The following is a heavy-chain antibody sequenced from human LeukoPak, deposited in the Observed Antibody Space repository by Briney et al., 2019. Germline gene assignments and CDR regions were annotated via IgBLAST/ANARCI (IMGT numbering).Heavy chain of an antibody. CDR3: ARSTGDYPRDFDY. J-gene: IGHJ4*02. D-gene: IGHD4-17*01. CDR2: IDHTGST. V-gene: IGHV4-59*01. CDR1: DDSITIYY. Sequence: SETLSLTCTVSDDSITIYYWTWIRQPPGKGLEWIGYIDHTGSTNYNPSLNSRVTISRDTSKNHFSLKLSSATAADTAVYYCARSTGDYPRDFDYWGQGTLVTVSS.